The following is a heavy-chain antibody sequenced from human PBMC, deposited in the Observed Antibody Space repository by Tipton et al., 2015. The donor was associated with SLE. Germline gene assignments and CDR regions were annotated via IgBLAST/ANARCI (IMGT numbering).Heavy chain of an antibody. Sequence: TLSLTCTVSGSSINSYYWNWIRQPAGKGLEWIGRIYTSGSTNYNPSLRSRVTISADTSKNQFSLKLTSVTAADTAVYYCARDPKYWGQGTLVIVSS. J-gene: IGHJ4*02. CDR2: IYTSGST. CDR1: GSSINSYY. CDR3: ARDPKY. V-gene: IGHV4-4*07.